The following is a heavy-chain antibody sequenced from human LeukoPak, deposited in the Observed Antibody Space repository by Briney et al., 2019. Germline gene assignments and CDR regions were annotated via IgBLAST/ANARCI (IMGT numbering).Heavy chain of an antibody. J-gene: IGHJ4*02. CDR2: ISRNSNTI. Sequence: PGGSLRLSFAASGFIFHDFGLHWVRQAPGKGLEGVSGISRNSNTIYYADSVKGRFTISRDNAKNSLYLQMNSLRAEDTALYYCTKAPYSSSWYYFDYWGQGTLVTVSS. CDR1: GFIFHDFG. D-gene: IGHD6-13*01. CDR3: TKAPYSSSWYYFDY. V-gene: IGHV3-9*01.